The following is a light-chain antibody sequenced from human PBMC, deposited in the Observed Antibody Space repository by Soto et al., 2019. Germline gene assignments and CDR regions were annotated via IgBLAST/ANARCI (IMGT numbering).Light chain of an antibody. CDR1: QSISSW. J-gene: IGKJ5*01. CDR3: QQADTFPIT. CDR2: AAS. V-gene: IGKV1-12*01. Sequence: DIQTTQSPSAKSQSVLHSLTMTYRASQSISSWLAWYQQKPGKAPKLLIYAASSLQSGVPSRFSGSGFGTDFTLTISSLQPEDSAIYYCQQADTFPITFGKGTRL.